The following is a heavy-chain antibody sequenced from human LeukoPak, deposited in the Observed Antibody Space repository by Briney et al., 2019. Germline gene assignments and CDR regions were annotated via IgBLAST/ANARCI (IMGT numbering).Heavy chain of an antibody. V-gene: IGHV1-2*02. Sequence: ASVKVPCKASGYTFTGYYMHWVRQAPGQGLEWMGWINPNSGGTNYAQKFQGRVTMTRDTSISTAYMELSRLRSDDTAVYYCARNYCSSTSCYEFDYWGQGTLVTVSS. J-gene: IGHJ4*02. CDR1: GYTFTGYY. CDR2: INPNSGGT. CDR3: ARNYCSSTSCYEFDY. D-gene: IGHD2-2*01.